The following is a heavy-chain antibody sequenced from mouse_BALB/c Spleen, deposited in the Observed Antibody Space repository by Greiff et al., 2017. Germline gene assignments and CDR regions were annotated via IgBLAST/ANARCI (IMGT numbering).Heavy chain of an antibody. CDR2: INPYNDGT. CDR3: ARGKVRPPWYFDV. Sequence: EVQLQQSGPELVKPGASVKMSCKASGYTFTSYVMHWVKQKPGQGLEWIGYINPYNDGTKYNEKFKGKATLTSDKSSSTAYMELSSLTSEDSAVYYCARGKVRPPWYFDVWGAGTTVTVSS. CDR1: GYTFTSYV. D-gene: IGHD2-14*01. J-gene: IGHJ1*01. V-gene: IGHV1-14*01.